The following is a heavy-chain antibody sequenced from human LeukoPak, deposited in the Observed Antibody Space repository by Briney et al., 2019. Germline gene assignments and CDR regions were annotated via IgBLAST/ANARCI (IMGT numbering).Heavy chain of an antibody. J-gene: IGHJ4*02. CDR1: GGSISSGSYY. D-gene: IGHD4-23*01. V-gene: IGHV4-61*02. CDR3: ARDWGVDYGGNSIYYFDY. Sequence: PSQTLSLTCTVSGGSISSGSYYWSWIRQPAGKGLEWIGRIYTSGSTNYNPSLKSRVPISVDTSKNQFSLKLSSVTAADTAVYYCARDWGVDYGGNSIYYFDYWGQGTLVTVSS. CDR2: IYTSGST.